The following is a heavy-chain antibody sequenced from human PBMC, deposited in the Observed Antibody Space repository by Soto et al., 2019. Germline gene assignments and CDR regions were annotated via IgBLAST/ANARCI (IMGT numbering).Heavy chain of an antibody. CDR2: TYYRSKWYN. Sequence: QVQLQQSGPGLVKPSQTLSLTCAISGDSVSSNSAAWNWIRQSPSRGLEWLGRTYYRSKWYNEYAGPVRSRIIIAPYPSNTQFSLQLNFVTSDDTGVYYCAREVTGTCAFGVWSQGTVVTVS. CDR3: AREVTGTCAFGV. CDR1: GDSVSSNSAA. V-gene: IGHV6-1*01. J-gene: IGHJ3*01. D-gene: IGHD2-21*02.